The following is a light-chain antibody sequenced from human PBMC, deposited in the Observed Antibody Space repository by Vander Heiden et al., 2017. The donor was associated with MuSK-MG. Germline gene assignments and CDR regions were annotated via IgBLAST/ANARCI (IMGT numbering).Light chain of an antibody. V-gene: IGKV3D-11*01. J-gene: IGKJ3*01. CDR1: PGLNSS. CDR3: QQRYSWHPVIT. CDR2: DAS. Sequence: EIVFTQSPATLSLSPGERATLSCWPSPGLNSSLAGYQQTPAQAPRLLSNDASNRATGVKARVRGSGAGTDFTLTISSLEPEDFVVYCCQQRYSWHPVITFGPGTKVDI.